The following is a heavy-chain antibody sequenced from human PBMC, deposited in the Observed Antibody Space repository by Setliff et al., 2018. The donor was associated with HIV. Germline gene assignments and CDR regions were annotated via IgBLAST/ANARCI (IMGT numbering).Heavy chain of an antibody. CDR2: IYSGDSGGST. D-gene: IGHD6-13*01. J-gene: IGHJ1*01. CDR1: GFSVSSPY. CDR3: ARDGLRIAAAGLGVQH. V-gene: IGHV3-53*01. Sequence: GGSLRLSCAASGFSVSSPYMSWVRQAPGKGLEWVSVIYSGDSGGSTYYADSVKGRFTISRDNSRNTLDLQMNSLRAEDTAVYYCARDGLRIAAAGLGVQHWGQGTLVTVSS.